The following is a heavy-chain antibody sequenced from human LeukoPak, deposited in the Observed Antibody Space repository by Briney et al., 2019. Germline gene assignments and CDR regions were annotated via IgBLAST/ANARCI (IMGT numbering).Heavy chain of an antibody. V-gene: IGHV3-21*01. J-gene: IGHJ5*02. D-gene: IGHD2-15*01. CDR3: ARDLAADNWFDP. Sequence: GGSLRLSCAASGFTFSNYWMSWVRQAPGKGLEWVSSISSSSSYIYYADSVKGRFTISRDNAKNSLYLQMNSLRAEDTAVYYCARDLAADNWFDPWGQGTLVTVSS. CDR1: GFTFSNYW. CDR2: ISSSSSYI.